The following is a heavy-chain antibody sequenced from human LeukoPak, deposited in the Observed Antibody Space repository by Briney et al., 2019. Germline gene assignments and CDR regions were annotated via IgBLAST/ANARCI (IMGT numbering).Heavy chain of an antibody. CDR1: GYTLTELS. Sequence: GASVKVSCKVSGYTLTELSMHWVRQAPGKGLEWMGGFDPEDGETIYAQKFQGRVTMTEDTSTDTAYMELSSLRSEDTAVYYCARVRPSGSSSWYGYYYYYYMDVWGKGTTVTVSS. V-gene: IGHV1-24*01. CDR2: FDPEDGET. CDR3: ARVRPSGSSSWYGYYYYYYMDV. D-gene: IGHD6-13*01. J-gene: IGHJ6*03.